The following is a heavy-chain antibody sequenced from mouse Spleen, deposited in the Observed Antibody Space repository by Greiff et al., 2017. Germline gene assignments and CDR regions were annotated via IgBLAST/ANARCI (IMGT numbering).Heavy chain of an antibody. CDR3: ARFITTVVAGYYYAMDY. D-gene: IGHD1-1*01. CDR1: GYAFSSYW. CDR2: IYPGDGDT. J-gene: IGHJ4*01. V-gene: IGHV1-80*01. Sequence: QVQLQQSGAELVKPGASVKISCKASGYAFSSYWMNWVKQRPGKGLEWIGQIYPGDGDTNYNGKFKGKATLTADKSSSTAYMQLSSLTSEDSAVYFCARFITTVVAGYYYAMDYWGQGTSVTVSS.